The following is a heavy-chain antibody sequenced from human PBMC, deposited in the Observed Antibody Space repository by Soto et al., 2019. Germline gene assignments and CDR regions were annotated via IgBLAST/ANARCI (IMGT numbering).Heavy chain of an antibody. J-gene: IGHJ4*02. CDR2: INSDGSST. Sequence: EVQLVESGGGLVQPGGSLRLSCAASGFTFSSYWMHWVRQAPGKGLVWVSRINSDGSSTSYADSVKGRFTISRDNAKNPLYQKKSSRGAEDTVDYYGVRPSRGCAGATREDYWGKGTLVTVSS. V-gene: IGHV3-74*01. CDR3: VRPSRGCAGATREDY. D-gene: IGHD3-10*01. CDR1: GFTFSSYW.